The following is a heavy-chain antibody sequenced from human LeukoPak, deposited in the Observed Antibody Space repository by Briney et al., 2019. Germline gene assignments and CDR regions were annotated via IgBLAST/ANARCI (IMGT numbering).Heavy chain of an antibody. CDR2: LYYSGST. Sequence: GSLRLSCVASGFPFSRYTMSWVRQAPGKGLEWIGFLYYSGSTNYNPSLKSRVTISVDTSKNQFSLKLSSVTAADTAVYYCARQERYYGSGSYTYFQHWGQGTLVTVSS. D-gene: IGHD3-10*01. CDR1: GFPFSRYT. CDR3: ARQERYYGSGSYTYFQH. V-gene: IGHV4-59*08. J-gene: IGHJ1*01.